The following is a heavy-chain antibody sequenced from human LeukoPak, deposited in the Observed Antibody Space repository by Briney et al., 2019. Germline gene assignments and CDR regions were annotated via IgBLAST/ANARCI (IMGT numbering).Heavy chain of an antibody. CDR1: GGSISSGGYY. J-gene: IGHJ6*02. CDR3: AREDPQTTVPEGMDV. Sequence: SETPSLTCTVSGGSISSGGYYWSWIRQHPGKGLESIGYIYYSGSTNYNPSLKSRVTMSVNTSKNQFSLKLSSVTAADTAVYYCAREDPQTTVPEGMDVWGQGTTVTVSS. V-gene: IGHV4-61*08. D-gene: IGHD4-17*01. CDR2: IYYSGST.